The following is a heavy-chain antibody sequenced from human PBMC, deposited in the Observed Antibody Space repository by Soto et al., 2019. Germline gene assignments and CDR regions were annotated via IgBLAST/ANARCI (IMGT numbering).Heavy chain of an antibody. J-gene: IGHJ4*02. CDR2: VSYNGRT. V-gene: IGHV4-31*03. CDR1: GGSISSGIFY. CDR3: ARGVDGTPNAFDY. Sequence: SETLSLTCFISGGSISSGIFYWTWIRQHPGKGLEWIGYVSYNGRTFYKPSLESRVAMSADTSKNQFSLRLNSVTAADTAVYFCARGVDGTPNAFDYWGRGTLVTVSS.